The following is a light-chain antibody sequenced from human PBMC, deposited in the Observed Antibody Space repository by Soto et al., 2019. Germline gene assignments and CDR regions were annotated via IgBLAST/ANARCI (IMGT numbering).Light chain of an antibody. J-gene: IGKJ1*01. CDR1: QSVSRR. Sequence: DIQMTQSPSTLSASVGDRITITCRASQSVSRRLAWYQQKPGKAPKLLIYDASSLESGVPSRFSGRGSGTEFTLTISSLQPDDCATYYCQHYSLYSPWTFGQGTKLEIK. CDR2: DAS. V-gene: IGKV1-5*01. CDR3: QHYSLYSPWT.